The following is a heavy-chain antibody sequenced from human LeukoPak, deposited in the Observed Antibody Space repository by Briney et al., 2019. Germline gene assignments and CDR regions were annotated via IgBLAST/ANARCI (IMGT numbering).Heavy chain of an antibody. CDR3: ARALRLGEFPPDYYYGMDV. D-gene: IGHD3-16*01. V-gene: IGHV4-34*01. J-gene: IGHJ6*04. CDR2: INHSGST. CDR1: GGSFSGYY. Sequence: SETLSLTCAVYGGSFSGYYWSWIRQPPEKGLEWIGEINHSGSTNYNPSLKSRVTISVDTSKNQFSLKLSSVTAADTAVYYCARALRLGEFPPDYYYGMDVWGKGTTVTVSS.